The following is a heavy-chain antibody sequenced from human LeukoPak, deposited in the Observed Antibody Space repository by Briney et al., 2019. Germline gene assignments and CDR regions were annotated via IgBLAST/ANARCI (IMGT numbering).Heavy chain of an antibody. CDR2: NMNT. Sequence: SETLSLTCIVSGASFSSGDHHWSWIRQAPGKGLEWIGHNMNTYYNPSLKSRVTISIDTSKNQFSLTLSTVTAADAAIYYCATYYVNGAGRGHWGPGTLVTVSS. D-gene: IGHD2-8*01. J-gene: IGHJ4*02. V-gene: IGHV4-61*08. CDR3: ATYYVNGAGRGH. CDR1: GASFSSGDHH.